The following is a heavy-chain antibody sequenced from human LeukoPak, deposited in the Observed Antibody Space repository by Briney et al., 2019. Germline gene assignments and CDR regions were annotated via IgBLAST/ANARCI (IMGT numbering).Heavy chain of an antibody. V-gene: IGHV4-4*07. D-gene: IGHD3-22*01. CDR1: GGSISSYY. J-gene: IGHJ1*01. CDR2: IYTSGST. Sequence: SETLSLTCTVSGGSISSYYWSWIRQPAGKGLEWIGRIYTSGSTNYNPSLKSRVTMSVDTSKNQFSLKLSSVTAADTAVYYCASEDYYDSSAYYYRNFQHWGQGTLVTVSS. CDR3: ASEDYYDSSAYYYRNFQH.